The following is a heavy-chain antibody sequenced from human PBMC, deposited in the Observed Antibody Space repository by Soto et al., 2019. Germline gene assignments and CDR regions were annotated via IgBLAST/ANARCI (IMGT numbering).Heavy chain of an antibody. D-gene: IGHD3-22*01. V-gene: IGHV1-69*13. CDR1: GGTLSSYA. CDR3: ATLGVPYYDSSGYMDY. CDR2: IITIFGKA. J-gene: IGHJ4*02. Sequence: SGKVSCQASGGTLSSYAISWGRQAPGQGLEWMGGIITIFGKANYAQKFQGRVTITEGESTSTAYMELSSLRSEDTAVYYCATLGVPYYDSSGYMDYWGQGTLVTVSS.